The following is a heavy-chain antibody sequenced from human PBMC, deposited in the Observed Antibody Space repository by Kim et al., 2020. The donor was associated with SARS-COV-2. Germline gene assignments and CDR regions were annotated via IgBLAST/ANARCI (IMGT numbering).Heavy chain of an antibody. CDR2: ISYDGSNK. Sequence: GGSLRLSCAASGFTFSSYGMHWVRQAPGKGLEWVAVISYDGSNKYYADSVKGRFTISRDNSKNTLYLQMNSLRTEDTAVYYCAKEGSSSLKRPFDPWGQGTLVTVSS. CDR1: GFTFSSYG. J-gene: IGHJ5*02. CDR3: AKEGSSSLKRPFDP. D-gene: IGHD6-13*01. V-gene: IGHV3-30*18.